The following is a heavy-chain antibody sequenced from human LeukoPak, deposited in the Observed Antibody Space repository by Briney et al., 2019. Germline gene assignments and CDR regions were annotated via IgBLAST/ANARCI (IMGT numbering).Heavy chain of an antibody. CDR2: IKQDGTEK. V-gene: IGHV3-7*03. CDR3: AKGVAAAGNPPIDY. J-gene: IGHJ4*02. CDR1: GFTFTTYW. D-gene: IGHD6-13*01. Sequence: PGESLRLSCAASGFTFTTYWMSWVRQAPGKGLEWVANIKQDGTEKYYVDSVKGRFTISRDNAKNSLYLQMDSLRAEDMALYYCAKGVAAAGNPPIDYWGQGTLVTVSS.